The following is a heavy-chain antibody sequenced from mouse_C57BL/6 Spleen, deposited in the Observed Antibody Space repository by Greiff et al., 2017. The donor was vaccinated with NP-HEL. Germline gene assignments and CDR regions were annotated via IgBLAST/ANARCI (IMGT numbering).Heavy chain of an antibody. V-gene: IGHV1-55*01. CDR2: IYPGSGST. D-gene: IGHD1-1*01. CDR3: ARITTVKGTFAY. CDR1: GYTFTSYW. Sequence: QVQLQQSGAELVKPGASVKMSCKASGYTFTSYWITWVKQRPGQGLEWIGDIYPGSGSTNYNEKFKSKATLTVDTSSSTAYMQLSSLTSEDSAVYYCARITTVKGTFAYWGQGTLVTVSA. J-gene: IGHJ3*01.